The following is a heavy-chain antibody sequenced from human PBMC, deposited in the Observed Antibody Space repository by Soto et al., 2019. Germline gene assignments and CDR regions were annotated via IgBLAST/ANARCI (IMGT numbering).Heavy chain of an antibody. V-gene: IGHV3-30-3*02. J-gene: IGHJ6*02. CDR1: RFLFNSYA. CDR2: IVYDGSNQ. CDR3: AKNPTGGLSPLDLYAMDV. Sequence: QVQLVESGGGVVQPGGSLRLSCTASRFLFNSYAMHWVRQAPGKGLDWVALIVYDGSNQYYADSVKGRFTISRDNSKNTLYLQMNSLRPNDTAVYYCAKNPTGGLSPLDLYAMDVWGQGTTVIVS. D-gene: IGHD2-15*01.